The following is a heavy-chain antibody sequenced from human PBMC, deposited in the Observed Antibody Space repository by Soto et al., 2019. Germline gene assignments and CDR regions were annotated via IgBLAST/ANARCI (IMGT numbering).Heavy chain of an antibody. Sequence: ASVKVSCKVSGHSFTGHYMHWVRQAPGQGLEWVGWINPNSGDTNYARKFQGRVTMTRDTSIKTVYMELSSLRSDDTAVYYCARDRRYYDSSGYSSFDYWGQGTLVTVSS. V-gene: IGHV1-2*02. CDR3: ARDRRYYDSSGYSSFDY. CDR2: INPNSGDT. D-gene: IGHD3-22*01. J-gene: IGHJ4*02. CDR1: GHSFTGHY.